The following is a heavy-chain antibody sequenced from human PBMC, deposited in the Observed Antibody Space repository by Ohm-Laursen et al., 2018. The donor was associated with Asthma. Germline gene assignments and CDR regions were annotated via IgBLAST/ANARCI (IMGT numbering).Heavy chain of an antibody. CDR1: GYTFSRYS. CDR3: AKDLGYCSSTSCLDIDY. CDR2: ISTASSFI. J-gene: IGHJ4*02. Sequence: SLRLSCAASGYTFSRYSIHWVRQIPGKGLEWVASISTASSFIYYADSVRGRFTTSRDNARNSVYLQMNSLRAEDTAVYYCAKDLGYCSSTSCLDIDYWGQGTLVTVSS. V-gene: IGHV3-21*01. D-gene: IGHD2-2*01.